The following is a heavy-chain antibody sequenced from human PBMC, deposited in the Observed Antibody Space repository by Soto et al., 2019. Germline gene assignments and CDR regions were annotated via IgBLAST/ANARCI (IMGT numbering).Heavy chain of an antibody. CDR2: VYYRGRS. CDR1: GGAVTKSSYY. D-gene: IGHD4-17*01. CDR3: VSQRTTVPTQAYFDY. Sequence: SETLSLTCTVSGGAVTKSSYYWGWIRQSPGKGLEWIGSVYYRGRSYSKSSVKSRVTISVDTSKNRFSLSLNSVTASDTAVYFCVSQRTTVPTQAYFDYWGPGALVTVSP. J-gene: IGHJ4*02. V-gene: IGHV4-39*01.